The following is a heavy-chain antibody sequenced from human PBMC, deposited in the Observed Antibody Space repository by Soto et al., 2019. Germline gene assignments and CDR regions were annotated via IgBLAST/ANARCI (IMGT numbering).Heavy chain of an antibody. CDR1: GYTLTELS. CDR3: ATDQKYYYDSSGYDDAFDI. V-gene: IGHV1-24*01. CDR2: FDPEDGET. D-gene: IGHD3-22*01. Sequence: ASVKVSCKVSGYTLTELSMHWVRQAPGKGLEWMGGFDPEDGETIYAQKFQGRVTMTEDTSTDTAYMELSSLRSEDTAVYYCATDQKYYYDSSGYDDAFDIWGQGTMVTVSS. J-gene: IGHJ3*02.